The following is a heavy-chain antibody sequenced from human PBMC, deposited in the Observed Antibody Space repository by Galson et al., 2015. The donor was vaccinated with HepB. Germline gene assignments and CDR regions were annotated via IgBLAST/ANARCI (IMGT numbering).Heavy chain of an antibody. V-gene: IGHV3-23*01. J-gene: IGHJ4*02. D-gene: IGHD5-18*01. CDR1: GFTFSSYA. CDR2: ISETGYYT. Sequence: SLRLSCAASGFTFSSYAMSWVRQAPGKGLEWVSTISETGYYTYYADSVKGRFTISRDNSKNTLYLQMNSLRAEDTALYYCAKGGYKYHDYWGQGTLVTVSS. CDR3: AKGGYKYHDY.